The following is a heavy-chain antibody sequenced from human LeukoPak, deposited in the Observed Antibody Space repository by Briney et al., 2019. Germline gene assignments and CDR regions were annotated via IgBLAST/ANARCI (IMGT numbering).Heavy chain of an antibody. CDR1: GFTFSSYS. CDR3: ASWRLVRGYYYYYMDV. J-gene: IGHJ6*03. V-gene: IGHV3-21*01. D-gene: IGHD6-6*01. CDR2: ISSSSSYI. Sequence: PGGSLRLSCAASGFTFSSYSMNWVRQAPGKGLEWVSSISSSSSYIYYADSVKGRFTISRDNAKNSLYLQMNSLRAEDTSVYYCASWRLVRGYYYYYMDVWGKGTTVTVSS.